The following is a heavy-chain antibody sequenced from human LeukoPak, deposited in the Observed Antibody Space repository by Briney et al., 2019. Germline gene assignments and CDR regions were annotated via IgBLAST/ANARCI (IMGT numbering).Heavy chain of an antibody. D-gene: IGHD5-18*01. CDR2: IWYDGSIK. J-gene: IGHJ4*02. CDR3: AKALIPRDTAMVKGY. CDR1: GFTFSSYG. Sequence: PGGSLRLSCAASGFTFSSYGMHWVRQAPGKGLEWVAVIWYDGSIKSYADSVKGRFTISRDNSKNTLYLQMNSLRAEDTAGYYCAKALIPRDTAMVKGYWGQGTLVTVSS. V-gene: IGHV3-33*06.